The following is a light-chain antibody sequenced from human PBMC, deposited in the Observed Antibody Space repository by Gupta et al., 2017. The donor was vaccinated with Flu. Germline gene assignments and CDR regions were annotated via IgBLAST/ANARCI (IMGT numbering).Light chain of an antibody. CDR2: WAT. CDR3: QQYYRTPPAT. Sequence: DIVMTQSPHSLDVSLGELATINCKSSQSVLYSSNKKDYLACYQQNPGQPPQLLISWATTRESGVPDRFSGSGSGTDFTLTISSLQAADVAVYYCQQYYRTPPATFGQGTKVEIK. J-gene: IGKJ1*01. V-gene: IGKV4-1*01. CDR1: QSVLYSSNKKDY.